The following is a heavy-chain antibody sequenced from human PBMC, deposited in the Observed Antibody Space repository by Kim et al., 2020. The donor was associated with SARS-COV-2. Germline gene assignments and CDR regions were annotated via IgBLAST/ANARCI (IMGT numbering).Heavy chain of an antibody. CDR1: GFTFSSYA. CDR2: ISGSGGST. J-gene: IGHJ5*02. V-gene: IGHV3-23*01. D-gene: IGHD2-15*01. CDR3: ANSGDIVVVVAAPYNWFDP. Sequence: GGSLRLSCAASGFTFSSYAMSWVRQAPGKGLEWVSAISGSGGSTYYADSVKGRFTISRDNSKNTLYLQMNSLRAEDTAVYYCANSGDIVVVVAAPYNWFDPWGQGTLVTVAS.